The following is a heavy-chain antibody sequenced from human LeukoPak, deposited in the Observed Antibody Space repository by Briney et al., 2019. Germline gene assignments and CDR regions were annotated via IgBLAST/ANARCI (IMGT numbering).Heavy chain of an antibody. CDR3: ARGRPGSEGYFDY. CDR2: ISYDGSNK. Sequence: PGGSLRLSCAASGCTFSSYAMHWVRQAPGKGMDWEAVISYDGSNKYYAAYVKGRFTICRDNSKNTLYLQMNSLRAEDTAVYYCARGRPGSEGYFDYWGQGTLVTGSS. CDR1: GCTFSSYA. D-gene: IGHD2-15*01. J-gene: IGHJ4*02. V-gene: IGHV3-30*04.